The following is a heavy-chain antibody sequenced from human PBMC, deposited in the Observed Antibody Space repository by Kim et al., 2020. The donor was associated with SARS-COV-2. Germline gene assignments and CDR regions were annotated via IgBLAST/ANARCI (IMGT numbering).Heavy chain of an antibody. D-gene: IGHD4-17*01. CDR1: GYTFTGYY. CDR2: INPNSGGT. CDR3: ARDKDYGGNVSSYYYYYMDV. V-gene: IGHV1-2*02. Sequence: ASVKVSCKASGYTFTGYYMHWVRQAPGQGLEWMGWINPNSGGTNYAQKFQGRVTMTRDTSISTAYMELSGLRSDDTAVYYCARDKDYGGNVSSYYYYYMDVWGKGTTVTVSS. J-gene: IGHJ6*03.